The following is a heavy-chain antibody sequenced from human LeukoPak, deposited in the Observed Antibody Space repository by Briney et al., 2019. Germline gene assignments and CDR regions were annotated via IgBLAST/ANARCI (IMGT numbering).Heavy chain of an antibody. Sequence: GGSLRLSCAASGFTFSNAWMSWVRQAPGKGLEWVGRIKSKTDGGTTDYAAPVKGRFTISRDDSKSIAYLQMNSLKTEDTAVYYCTREPLLTFYGDYPYFDYWGQGTLVTVSS. J-gene: IGHJ4*02. V-gene: IGHV3-15*01. CDR3: TREPLLTFYGDYPYFDY. CDR1: GFTFSNAW. CDR2: IKSKTDGGTT. D-gene: IGHD4-17*01.